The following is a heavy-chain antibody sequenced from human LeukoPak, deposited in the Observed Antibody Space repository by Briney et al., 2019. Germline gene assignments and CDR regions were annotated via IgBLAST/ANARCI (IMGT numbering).Heavy chain of an antibody. Sequence: ASVKVSCKASGYTFTGYYLHWVRQAPGHGLEWMGWITPNNGVSYSAQSFQGRVTMTSATSISTAYVELRSLRSDDTAVYYCATSGSSRSAFDIWGQGTMVTVSS. CDR2: ITPNNGVS. CDR3: ATSGSSRSAFDI. V-gene: IGHV1-2*02. CDR1: GYTFTGYY. D-gene: IGHD3-10*01. J-gene: IGHJ3*02.